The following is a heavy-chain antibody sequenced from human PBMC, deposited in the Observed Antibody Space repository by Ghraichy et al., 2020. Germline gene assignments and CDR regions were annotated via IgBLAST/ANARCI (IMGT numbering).Heavy chain of an antibody. D-gene: IGHD2-15*01. Sequence: SQTLSLTCIVSGGSISSSSYYWGWIRQPPGKGLEWIGSIYYSGSTYYNPSLKSRVTISVDTSKNQFSLKLSSVTAADTAVYYCARLTEVVLFDYWGQGTLVTVSS. J-gene: IGHJ4*02. CDR1: GGSISSSSYY. CDR2: IYYSGST. CDR3: ARLTEVVLFDY. V-gene: IGHV4-39*01.